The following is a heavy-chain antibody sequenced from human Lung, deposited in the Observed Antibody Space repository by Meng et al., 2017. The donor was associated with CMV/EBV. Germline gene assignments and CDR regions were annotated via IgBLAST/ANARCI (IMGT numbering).Heavy chain of an antibody. CDR3: AKGNSGSYYYWFDP. Sequence: ASGFTFSSDAMSWVRQAPGKGLEWVSAISGSGGSTYYADSVKGRFTISRDNSKNTLYLQMNSLRAEDTAVYYCAKGNSGSYYYWFDPWGQGTRGT. CDR1: GFTFSSDA. J-gene: IGHJ5*02. D-gene: IGHD1-26*01. CDR2: ISGSGGST. V-gene: IGHV3-23*01.